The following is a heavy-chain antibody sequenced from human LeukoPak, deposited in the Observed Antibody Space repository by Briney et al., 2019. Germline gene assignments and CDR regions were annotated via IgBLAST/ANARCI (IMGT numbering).Heavy chain of an antibody. Sequence: SETLSLTCAVYGGSFSGYYWSCIRQPPGKGLEWIGEINHSGSTNYNPSPKSRVTISVDTSKNQFSLKLSSVTAADTAVYYCADRGEQQLVTGGYWGQGTLVTVSS. V-gene: IGHV4-34*01. J-gene: IGHJ4*02. CDR3: ADRGEQQLVTGGY. D-gene: IGHD6-13*01. CDR1: GGSFSGYY. CDR2: INHSGST.